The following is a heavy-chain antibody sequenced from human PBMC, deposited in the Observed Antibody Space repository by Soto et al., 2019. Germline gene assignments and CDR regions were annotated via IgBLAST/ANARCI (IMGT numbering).Heavy chain of an antibody. CDR2: ISSSGGSK. Sequence: GGSLRLSCEASGFTFSSYALTWVRQAPGKGLEWVSGISSSGGSKYYADSVKGRFTISRDNSKNTLYLQMNSLRAEDTAIYYCAKDGFAGSDYWGQGTLVTVSS. CDR1: GFTFSSYA. J-gene: IGHJ4*02. CDR3: AKDGFAGSDY. D-gene: IGHD1-1*01. V-gene: IGHV3-23*01.